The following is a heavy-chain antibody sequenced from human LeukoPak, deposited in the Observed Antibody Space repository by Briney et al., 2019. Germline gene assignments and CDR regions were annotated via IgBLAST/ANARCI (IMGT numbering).Heavy chain of an antibody. J-gene: IGHJ4*02. Sequence: GGSLRLSCAASGFISSSYWMSWVRQAPGKGLEWVANVKQDGSERYYADSVKGRFTISRDNSKNTLYLQMNSLRAEDTAVYYCARGAGYYDILTAYFDYWGQGTLVTVSS. CDR3: ARGAGYYDILTAYFDY. V-gene: IGHV3-7*03. CDR2: VKQDGSER. CDR1: GFISSSYW. D-gene: IGHD3-9*01.